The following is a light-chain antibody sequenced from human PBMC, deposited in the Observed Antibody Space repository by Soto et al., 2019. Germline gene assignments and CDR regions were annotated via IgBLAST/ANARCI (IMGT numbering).Light chain of an antibody. J-gene: IGLJ1*01. CDR3: LSHRSGDSHV. Sequence: QSVLTQPASVSGSPGQSITISCTGTSSDIGAYNYVSWYQQYPGKAPKLMIYGVTNRPSGVSNRFSGSKTGNTASLTISGLQAEDEADYYCLSHRSGDSHVFGTGTKVTVL. V-gene: IGLV2-14*01. CDR1: SSDIGAYNY. CDR2: GVT.